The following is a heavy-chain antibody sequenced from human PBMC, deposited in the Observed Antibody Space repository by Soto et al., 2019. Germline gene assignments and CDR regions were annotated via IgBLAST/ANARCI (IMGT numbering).Heavy chain of an antibody. Sequence: EVQLVESGGGVVQPGRSLRLSCAASGFTFDDYAMHWVRQGPGKGLEWVSSISWNSGNLVYADSVKGRFTISRDNAKNSLYLQMNSLRGEDTALYYCAKGASTTVFAFNDYWGQVTLVTVSS. CDR3: AKGASTTVFAFNDY. J-gene: IGHJ4*02. CDR2: ISWNSGNL. CDR1: GFTFDDYA. D-gene: IGHD4-17*01. V-gene: IGHV3-9*01.